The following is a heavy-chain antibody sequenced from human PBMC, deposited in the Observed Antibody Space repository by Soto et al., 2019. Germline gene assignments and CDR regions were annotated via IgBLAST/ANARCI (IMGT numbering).Heavy chain of an antibody. CDR2: IWYDGNTE. V-gene: IGHV3-33*06. Sequence: QVQLVESGGGVVQPGNSLRLSCAASGFIFSNHFMHWVRQAPGKGLEWLAGIWYDGNTEFYAESLKGRLTISRDTSKNTLYLEMSSLRAEDTAMYSCAKESDTFDVWGQGTMVIVS. CDR1: GFIFSNHF. CDR3: AKESDTFDV. J-gene: IGHJ3*01.